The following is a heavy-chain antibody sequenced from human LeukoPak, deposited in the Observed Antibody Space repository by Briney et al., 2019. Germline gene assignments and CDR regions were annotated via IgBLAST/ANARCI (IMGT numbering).Heavy chain of an antibody. CDR1: GFTFSTYG. Sequence: GRSLRLSCAASGFTFSTYGMHWVRQAPGKGLEWVTVISYDGSNKYYADPVKGRFTISRDNSKNTLYLQMNSLRAEDTAVYYCAKLAAADQFDYWGQGTLVTVSS. CDR3: AKLAAADQFDY. J-gene: IGHJ4*02. V-gene: IGHV3-30*18. D-gene: IGHD6-13*01. CDR2: ISYDGSNK.